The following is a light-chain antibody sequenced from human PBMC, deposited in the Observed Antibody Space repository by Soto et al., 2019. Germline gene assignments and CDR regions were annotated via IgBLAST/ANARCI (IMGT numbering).Light chain of an antibody. CDR2: GAS. V-gene: IGKV3-20*01. CDR1: QSVTSSY. Sequence: DIVLTQSPGPLSLSPGERATLSCRASQSVTSSYVAWYQQKPGQAPRLLMYGASSRATGIPDRFSGSGSGTDFTLTISRLEPEDFAVYYCQQYGSSPRVTFGQGTRLEIK. CDR3: QQYGSSPRVT. J-gene: IGKJ5*01.